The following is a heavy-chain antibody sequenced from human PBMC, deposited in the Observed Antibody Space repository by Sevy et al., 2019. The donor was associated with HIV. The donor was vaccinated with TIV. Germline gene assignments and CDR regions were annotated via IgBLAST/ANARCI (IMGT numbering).Heavy chain of an antibody. CDR2: IYYSGST. V-gene: IGHV4-59*01. Sequence: SETLSLTCTVSGGSISSYYWSWIRQPPGKGLEWIGYIYYSGSTNYNPSLKSRVTISVDTSKNQFSLKLSSVTAADTAVYYCAREGIGSGWYYFDYWGQGTLVIVSS. D-gene: IGHD6-19*01. CDR1: GGSISSYY. CDR3: AREGIGSGWYYFDY. J-gene: IGHJ4*02.